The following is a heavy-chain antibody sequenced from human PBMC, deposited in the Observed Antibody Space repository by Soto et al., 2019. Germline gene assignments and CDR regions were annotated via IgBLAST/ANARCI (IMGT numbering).Heavy chain of an antibody. CDR3: ARDRRERITIFGVVTRDAFDI. D-gene: IGHD3-3*01. V-gene: IGHV4-4*02. J-gene: IGHJ3*02. CDR1: GGSISSSNW. CDR2: IYHSGST. Sequence: SETLSLTCAVSGGSISSSNWWSWVRQPPGKGLEWIGEIYHSGSTNYNPSLKSRVTISVDKSKNQFSLKLSSVTAADTAVYYCARDRRERITIFGVVTRDAFDIWGQGTMVTVSS.